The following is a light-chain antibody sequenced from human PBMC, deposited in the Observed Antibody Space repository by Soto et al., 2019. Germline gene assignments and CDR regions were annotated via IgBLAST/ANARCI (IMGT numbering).Light chain of an antibody. V-gene: IGLV2-14*01. Sequence: QSALTQPASVSGSLGQSITISCTGTDSDVGGYNYVSWYQQHPGKAPKLIIYGVTNRSSGVSNRFSGSKSGNTASLTISGLQAEDEADYYCSSYTTRSTYVVLGGGTQLTVL. CDR2: GVT. CDR3: SSYTTRSTYVV. J-gene: IGLJ2*01. CDR1: DSDVGGYNY.